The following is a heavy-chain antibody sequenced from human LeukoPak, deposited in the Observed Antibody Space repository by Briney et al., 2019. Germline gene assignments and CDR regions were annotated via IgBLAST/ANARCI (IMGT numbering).Heavy chain of an antibody. V-gene: IGHV3-23*01. D-gene: IGHD3-22*01. CDR3: AKSVRRNHMIVVVITRYYYYGMDV. CDR1: GFTFSSYA. CDR2: ISGSGGST. J-gene: IGHJ6*02. Sequence: PGGSLRLSCAASGFTFSSYAMSWVRQAPGKGLEWVSAISGSGGSTYYADSVKGRFTISRDNSKNTLYLQMNSLRAEDTAVYYCAKSVRRNHMIVVVITRYYYYGMDVWGQGTTVTVSS.